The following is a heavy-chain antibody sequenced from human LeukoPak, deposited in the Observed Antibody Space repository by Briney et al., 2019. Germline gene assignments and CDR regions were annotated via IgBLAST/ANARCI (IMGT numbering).Heavy chain of an antibody. D-gene: IGHD6-6*01. Sequence: SETLSLTCTVSRGSISSSNYYWGWFRQPPGKGLEWIGSIYYSGSTYYKPSLKSRVTISADTSKNQFSLKLSSVTAADTAVYYCAIISGARLVDFDYWGQGTLVTVSS. CDR2: IYYSGST. V-gene: IGHV4-39*01. CDR1: RGSISSSNYY. CDR3: AIISGARLVDFDY. J-gene: IGHJ4*02.